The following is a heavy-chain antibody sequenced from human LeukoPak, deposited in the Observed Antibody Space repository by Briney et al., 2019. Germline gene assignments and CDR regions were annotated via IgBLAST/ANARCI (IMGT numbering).Heavy chain of an antibody. CDR1: GYTFTGYY. CDR2: INPNSGGT. CDR3: ARDPAGDGYTSYFDY. Sequence: ASVKVSCKASGYTFTGYYMHWVRQPPGQGLEWMGWINPNSGGTNYAQKFQGRVTMTRDTSISTAYMELSRLRSDDTAVYYCARDPAGDGYTSYFDYWGQGTLVTVSS. J-gene: IGHJ4*02. D-gene: IGHD5-12*01. V-gene: IGHV1-2*02.